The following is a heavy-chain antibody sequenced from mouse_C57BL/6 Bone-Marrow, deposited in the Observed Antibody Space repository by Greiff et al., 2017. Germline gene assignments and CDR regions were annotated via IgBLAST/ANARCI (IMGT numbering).Heavy chain of an antibody. CDR1: GYTFTSYG. CDR2: IYPRSGNT. Sequence: VKLVESGAELARPGASVKLSCKASGYTFTSYGISWVKQRTGQGLEWIGEIYPRSGNTYYNEKFKGKATLTADKSSSTAYMELRSLTSEDSAVYFCARSGYDEGYVDVWGKGTTVTVAS. D-gene: IGHD2-2*01. J-gene: IGHJ1*03. CDR3: ARSGYDEGYVDV. V-gene: IGHV1-81*01.